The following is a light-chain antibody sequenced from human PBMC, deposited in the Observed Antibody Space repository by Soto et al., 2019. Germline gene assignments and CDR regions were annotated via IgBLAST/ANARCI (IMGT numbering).Light chain of an antibody. J-gene: IGKJ4*01. Sequence: DIQMTQSPSSLSASVGDRLTITCRASQNINFYLNWFQQKPGKAPKVLIYAASSLQVGVPSRFSGSGSGTDFTLTISSLQPEDFATYFCQQSYNTPTFGGGTKV. CDR3: QQSYNTPT. V-gene: IGKV1-39*01. CDR2: AAS. CDR1: QNINFY.